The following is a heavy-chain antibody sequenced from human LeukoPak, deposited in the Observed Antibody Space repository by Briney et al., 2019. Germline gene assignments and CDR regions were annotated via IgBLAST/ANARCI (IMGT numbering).Heavy chain of an antibody. CDR3: AKGGSSSWNP. CDR2: ISDSAVRT. V-gene: IGHV3-23*01. Sequence: PGGSLRLSCAASGFTFSSNAMTWVRQAPGKGLEWVSAISDSAVRTYYADSVKGRFTISRDNSKNTLYLQMNSVRAADTAVYYCAKGGSSSWNPWGQGTLVTVSS. D-gene: IGHD6-13*01. CDR1: GFTFSSNA. J-gene: IGHJ5*02.